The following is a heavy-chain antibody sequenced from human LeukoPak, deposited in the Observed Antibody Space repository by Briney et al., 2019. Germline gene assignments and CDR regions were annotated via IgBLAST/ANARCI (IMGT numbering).Heavy chain of an antibody. CDR2: ISYDGSDK. D-gene: IGHD2-15*01. CDR3: AKAPVTTCSGAYCYPFDY. V-gene: IGHV3-30*18. J-gene: IGHJ4*02. Sequence: GRSLRLSCAASRFTFSNYVMHWVRQAPGKGLEWVAVISYDGSDKYYADSVKGRFTISRDNSKNTLYLQMNSLRAEDTAVYYCAKAPVTTCSGAYCYPFDYWGQGTLVTVSS. CDR1: RFTFSNYV.